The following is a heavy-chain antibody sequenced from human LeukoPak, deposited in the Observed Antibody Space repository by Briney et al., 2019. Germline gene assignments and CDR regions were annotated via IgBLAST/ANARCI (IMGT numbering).Heavy chain of an antibody. Sequence: GRSLRLSCAASGFTFGDYAMHWVRQAPGKGLEWVSGISWNSGSIGYADSVKGRFTISRDNAKNSLYLQMNSLRAEDTAIYYCTRVGYIDEGIDYWGQGTLVTVSP. CDR1: GFTFGDYA. CDR2: ISWNSGSI. CDR3: TRVGYIDEGIDY. V-gene: IGHV3-9*01. D-gene: IGHD5-24*01. J-gene: IGHJ4*02.